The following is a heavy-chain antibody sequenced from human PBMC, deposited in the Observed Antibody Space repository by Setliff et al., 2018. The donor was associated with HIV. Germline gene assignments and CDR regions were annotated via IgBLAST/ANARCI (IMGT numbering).Heavy chain of an antibody. CDR2: ISAYNGNT. CDR1: GYTFTSYG. Sequence: ASVKVSCKASGYTFTSYGISWVRQAPGQGLEWMGWISAYNGNTNYAQKLQGRVTMTTDTSTSTAYMELSSLRSEDTAVYYCARRHYYDSSGYFDYWGQGTLVTVSS. J-gene: IGHJ4*02. V-gene: IGHV1-18*01. CDR3: ARRHYYDSSGYFDY. D-gene: IGHD3-22*01.